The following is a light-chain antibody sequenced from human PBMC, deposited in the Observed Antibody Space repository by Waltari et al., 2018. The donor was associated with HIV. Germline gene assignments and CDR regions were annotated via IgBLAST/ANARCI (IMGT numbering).Light chain of an antibody. Sequence: QSALTQPASVSGSPGQSITVSCTGTSSDIGTYDPVSWYQQEPGKAPKLIIHDVTARPSGVSSRVSGSKSGNTAFLTISGLQVEDESLYFCCSFSPNGASWVFGGGTKVTVL. V-gene: IGLV2-23*02. J-gene: IGLJ3*02. CDR1: SSDIGTYDP. CDR3: CSFSPNGASWV. CDR2: DVT.